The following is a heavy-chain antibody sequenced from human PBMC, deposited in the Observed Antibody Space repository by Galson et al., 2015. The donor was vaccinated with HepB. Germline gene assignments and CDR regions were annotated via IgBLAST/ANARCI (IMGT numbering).Heavy chain of an antibody. J-gene: IGHJ4*02. CDR2: IWYDGGNE. CDR3: ARDNKARGAMDY. Sequence: SLRLSCAASGFNFSAFGMHWVRQAPGKGLEWVAVIWYDGGNEYYADSVKGRFTISRDNSKNMLYLQMKSLRAEDTAVFYCARDNKARGAMDYWGQGTLVTVSS. D-gene: IGHD2-2*01. V-gene: IGHV3-33*01. CDR1: GFNFSAFG.